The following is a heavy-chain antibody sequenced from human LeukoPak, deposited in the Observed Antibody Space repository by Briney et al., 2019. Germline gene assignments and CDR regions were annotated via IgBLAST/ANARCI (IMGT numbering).Heavy chain of an antibody. D-gene: IGHD3-22*01. CDR1: GGSIRSGGDY. CDR3: ARGHEDYDSSGYYRFDY. CDR2: IHYSEST. V-gene: IGHV4-31*03. Sequence: PSRTLSLTCTVSGGSIRSGGDYWSWIRQHPGKGLEWIGYIHYSESTYYNPSLRSRVTISVDTSKNQFSLKLNSVTAADTAVYFCARGHEDYDSSGYYRFDYWGQGTLVTVSS. J-gene: IGHJ4*02.